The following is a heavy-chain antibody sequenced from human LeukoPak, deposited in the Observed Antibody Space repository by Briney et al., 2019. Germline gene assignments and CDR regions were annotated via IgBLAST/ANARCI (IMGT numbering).Heavy chain of an antibody. CDR3: AKEGSIFGVVIRPHYFDY. Sequence: GGPLRLSCAASGFTFSSYGMHWVRQAPGKGLEWVAVISYDGSNKYYADSVKGRFTISRDNSKNTLYLQMNSLRAEDTAVYYCAKEGSIFGVVIRPHYFDYWGQGTLVTVSS. J-gene: IGHJ4*02. CDR2: ISYDGSNK. CDR1: GFTFSSYG. V-gene: IGHV3-30*18. D-gene: IGHD3-3*01.